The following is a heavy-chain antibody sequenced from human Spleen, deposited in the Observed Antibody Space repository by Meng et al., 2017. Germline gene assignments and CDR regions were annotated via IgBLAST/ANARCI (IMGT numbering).Heavy chain of an antibody. V-gene: IGHV1-18*01. CDR2: LGAHDGDT. CDR1: GYTFASYG. Sequence: QVHLLQSGAEVKKPGASVRVSCEASGYTFASYGINWLRQAPGQGLEWMAWLGAHDGDTSHAPKFQGRVTVSADRPTATAYMELRSLRSDDTAVYYCARGTPGRSYSDYWGQGTLVTVSS. CDR3: ARGTPGRSYSDY. D-gene: IGHD3-10*01. J-gene: IGHJ4*02.